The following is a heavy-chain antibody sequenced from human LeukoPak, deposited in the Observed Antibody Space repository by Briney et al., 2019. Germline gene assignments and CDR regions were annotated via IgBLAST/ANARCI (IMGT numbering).Heavy chain of an antibody. D-gene: IGHD6-19*01. CDR1: GFTFGDYA. J-gene: IGHJ3*02. Sequence: GGSLRLSCTASGFTFGDYAMSWVRQAPGKGLEWVGFIRSKAYGGTTEYAACVKGRFTISRDDSKSIAYLQMNSLKTEDTAVYYCTRSPGGWIDAFDIWGQGTMVTVSS. V-gene: IGHV3-49*04. CDR3: TRSPGGWIDAFDI. CDR2: IRSKAYGGTT.